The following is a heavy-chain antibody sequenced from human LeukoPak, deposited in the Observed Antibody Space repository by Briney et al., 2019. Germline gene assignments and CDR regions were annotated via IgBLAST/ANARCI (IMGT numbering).Heavy chain of an antibody. D-gene: IGHD1-26*01. Sequence: SETLSLTCTVSGGSISSSSYYWGWIRQPPGKGLEWIGSTYYSGSTYYNPSLKSRVTISVDTSENQFSLKLSSVTAADTAVYYCARSSGSYGYWGQGTLVTVSS. J-gene: IGHJ4*02. CDR3: ARSSGSYGY. V-gene: IGHV4-39*01. CDR1: GGSISSSSYY. CDR2: TYYSGST.